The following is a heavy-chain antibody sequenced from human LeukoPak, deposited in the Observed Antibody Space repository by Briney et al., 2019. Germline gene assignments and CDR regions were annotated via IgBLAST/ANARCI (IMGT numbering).Heavy chain of an antibody. CDR1: GFTFSSYG. CDR2: ISYDGSNK. J-gene: IGHJ4*02. Sequence: GGSLRLSCAASGFTFSSYGMHWVRQAPGKGLEWVAVISYDGSNKYYADSVKGRFTISRDNSKNTLYLQMNSLRAEDTAVYYCVKDEGYSYAPGPFDYWGQGTLVTVSS. CDR3: VKDEGYSYAPGPFDY. D-gene: IGHD5-18*01. V-gene: IGHV3-30*18.